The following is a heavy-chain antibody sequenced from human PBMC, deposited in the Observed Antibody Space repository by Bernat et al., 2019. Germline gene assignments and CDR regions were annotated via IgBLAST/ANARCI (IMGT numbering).Heavy chain of an antibody. V-gene: IGHV4-34*01. CDR2: INHEGVT. CDR1: GGSFSGYY. Sequence: QVQLQQWGAGLLKPSETLSLTCAVYGGSFSGYYWGWIRQSPGKGLEWIGEINHEGVTNYNPSLKSRATISVDTSQDQFALKLTSMTAADTTVYYCARAPLYCNTGGTGSCYSGWFDYWGQGSLVTVSS. D-gene: IGHD2-8*01. J-gene: IGHJ4*02. CDR3: ARAPLYCNTGGTGSCYSGWFDY.